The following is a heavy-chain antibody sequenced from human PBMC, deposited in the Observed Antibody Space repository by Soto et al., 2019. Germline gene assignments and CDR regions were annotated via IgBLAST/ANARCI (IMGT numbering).Heavy chain of an antibody. CDR2: INHSGST. CDR3: ARNSGRGWFDT. V-gene: IGHV4-34*01. D-gene: IGHD6-19*01. CDR1: GGSFSGYY. Sequence: PSETLSLTCAVYGGSFSGYYWSWIRQPPGKGLEWIGEINHSGSTNYNPSLKSRVTISVDTSKNQFSLKLSSVTAADTAVYYCARNSGRGWFDTWGQGTQVTVSS. J-gene: IGHJ5*02.